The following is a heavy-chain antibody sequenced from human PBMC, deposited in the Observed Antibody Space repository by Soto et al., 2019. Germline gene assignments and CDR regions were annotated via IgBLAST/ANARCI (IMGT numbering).Heavy chain of an antibody. CDR1: GGTFSSYT. D-gene: IGHD5-12*01. CDR2: IIPILGIA. J-gene: IGHJ4*02. V-gene: IGHV1-69*08. Sequence: QVQLVQSGAEVKKPGSSVKVSCKASGGTFSSYTISWVRQAPGQGLEWMGRIIPILGIANYAQKFQGRVTXTXDXXASTAYMELSSLRSEDTAVYYCARDGSGYGPYFDYWGQGTLVTVSS. CDR3: ARDGSGYGPYFDY.